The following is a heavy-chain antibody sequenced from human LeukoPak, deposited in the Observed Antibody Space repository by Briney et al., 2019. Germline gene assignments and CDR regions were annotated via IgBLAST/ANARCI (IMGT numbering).Heavy chain of an antibody. Sequence: SETLSLTCAVYGGSFSGYYWSWIRQPPGKGLEGIGYIYGSGYTNYNPSLKSRVTMSIDTSKNHFSLKLTSVTAADTATYSCARETSLAGFASGLGFNSWGQGTLVTVSS. CDR1: GGSFSGYY. V-gene: IGHV4-59*01. D-gene: IGHD6-19*01. CDR2: IYGSGYT. CDR3: ARETSLAGFASGLGFNS. J-gene: IGHJ4*02.